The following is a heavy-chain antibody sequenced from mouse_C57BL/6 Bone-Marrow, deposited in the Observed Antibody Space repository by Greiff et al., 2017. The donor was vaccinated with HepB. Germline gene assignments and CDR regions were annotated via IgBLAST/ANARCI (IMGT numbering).Heavy chain of an antibody. CDR3: ARDAATTGPFAY. Sequence: EVQLQESGGGLVQSGRSLRLSCATSGFTFSDFYMEWVRQAPGKGLEWIAASRNKANDYTTEYSATVKGQFIVSRDTSQSILYLQMNALRAEDTAIYYCARDAATTGPFAYWGQGTLVTVSA. D-gene: IGHD1-1*01. CDR2: SRNKANDYTT. J-gene: IGHJ3*01. CDR1: GFTFSDFY. V-gene: IGHV7-1*01.